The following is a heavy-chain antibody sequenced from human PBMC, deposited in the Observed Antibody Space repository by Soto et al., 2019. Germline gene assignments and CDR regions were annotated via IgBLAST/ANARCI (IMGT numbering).Heavy chain of an antibody. J-gene: IGHJ5*02. CDR1: GGSIRSGGYY. CDR3: AREFDP. Sequence: LCGGSIRSGGYYWSWIRQHPGKGLEWIGYIYYSGSTYYNPSLKSRVTISVDTSKNQFSLKLSSVTAADTAVYYCAREFDPWGQGTLVTVSS. CDR2: IYYSGST. V-gene: IGHV4-31*02.